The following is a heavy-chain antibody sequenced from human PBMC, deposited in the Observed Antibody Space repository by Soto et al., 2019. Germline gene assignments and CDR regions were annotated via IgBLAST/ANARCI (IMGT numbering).Heavy chain of an antibody. CDR3: AHRALYRSFYWYFDL. CDR2: IYWDDDK. CDR1: GFSLTTTAEG. J-gene: IGHJ2*01. D-gene: IGHD4-4*01. Sequence: QITLKESGPTLVKPTQTLTLTCTFSGFSLTTTAEGVGWIRQPPGKALEWLALIYWDDDKRYSPSVKSRLTLPKDTSGNQVVLTMTNVYPVDTATYYCAHRALYRSFYWYFDLWGRGTLVTVSS. V-gene: IGHV2-5*02.